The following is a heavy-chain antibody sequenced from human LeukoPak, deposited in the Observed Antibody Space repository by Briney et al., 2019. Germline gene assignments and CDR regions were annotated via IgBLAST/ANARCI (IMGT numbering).Heavy chain of an antibody. V-gene: IGHV3-23*01. Sequence: GGSLRLSCAASGFTFSSYAMSWVRQAPGKGLEWVSAISGSGGSTYYADSVKGRFTISRDNSKNTLYLQMNSLRAEDTAVYYCAEGVVPTAMVPYYFDYWGQGTLVTVSS. CDR3: AEGVVPTAMVPYYFDY. CDR2: ISGSGGST. J-gene: IGHJ4*02. D-gene: IGHD5-18*01. CDR1: GFTFSSYA.